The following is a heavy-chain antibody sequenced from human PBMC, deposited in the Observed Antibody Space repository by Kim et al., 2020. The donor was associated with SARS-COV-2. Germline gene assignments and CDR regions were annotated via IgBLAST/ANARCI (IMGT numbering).Heavy chain of an antibody. Sequence: GGSLRLSCAASGFTFSNYAMTWVRQAPGKGLEWVALVNAAGSSTYYADSVKGRFTVSRDNSKYVLYLQMNSLRSEDTASYYCAKGTLPAGTGGGRHLHSWGQGTLVTVSS. D-gene: IGHD1-1*01. CDR3: AKGTLPAGTGGGRHLHS. CDR1: GFTFSNYA. J-gene: IGHJ4*02. V-gene: IGHV3-23*01. CDR2: VNAAGSST.